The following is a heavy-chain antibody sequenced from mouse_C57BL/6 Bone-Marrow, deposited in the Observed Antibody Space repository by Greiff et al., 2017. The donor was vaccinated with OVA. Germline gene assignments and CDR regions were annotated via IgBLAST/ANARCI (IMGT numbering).Heavy chain of an antibody. V-gene: IGHV5-9-1*02. CDR1: GFTFSSYA. CDR3: TRGGFYGNYPAWFAY. CDR2: ISSGGDYI. D-gene: IGHD2-1*01. J-gene: IGHJ3*01. Sequence: DVKLVESGAGLVKPGGSLKLSCAASGFTFSSYAMSWVRQTPEKRLEWVAYISSGGDYIYYADTVKGRFTISRDNARNTLYLQMSSLKSEDTAMYYCTRGGFYGNYPAWFAYWGQGTLVTVSA.